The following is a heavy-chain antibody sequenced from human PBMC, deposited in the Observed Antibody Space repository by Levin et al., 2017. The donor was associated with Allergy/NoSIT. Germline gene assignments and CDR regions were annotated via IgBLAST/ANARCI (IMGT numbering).Heavy chain of an antibody. CDR3: ARVLQRDDYIWGSYRYSPPDY. J-gene: IGHJ4*02. CDR1: GFTFSSYS. CDR2: ISSSSSYI. V-gene: IGHV3-21*01. Sequence: TGGSLRLSCAASGFTFSSYSMNWVRQAPGKGLEWVSSISSSSSYIYYADSVKGRFTISRDNAKNSLYLQMNSLRAEDTAVYYCARVLQRDDYIWGSYRYSPPDYWGQGTLVTVSS. D-gene: IGHD3-16*02.